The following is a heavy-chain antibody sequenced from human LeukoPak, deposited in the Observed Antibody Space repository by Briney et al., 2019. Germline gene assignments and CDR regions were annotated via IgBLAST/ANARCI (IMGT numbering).Heavy chain of an antibody. Sequence: SETLSLTCAVYGGSFSGYYWSWIRQPPGKGLEWIGEINHSGSTNYNPSLKSRVTISVDTSKNQFSLKLSSVTAADTAVYYCARHPFSAPFDYWGQGILVTVSS. J-gene: IGHJ4*02. D-gene: IGHD6-19*01. CDR2: INHSGST. CDR3: ARHPFSAPFDY. V-gene: IGHV4-34*01. CDR1: GGSFSGYY.